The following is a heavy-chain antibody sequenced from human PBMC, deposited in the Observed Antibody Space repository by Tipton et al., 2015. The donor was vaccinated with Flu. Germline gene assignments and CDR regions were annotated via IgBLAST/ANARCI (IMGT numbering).Heavy chain of an antibody. Sequence: TLSLTCTVSGGSISSYYWSWIRQPPGKGLEWIGYIYYSGSTNYNPSLKSRVTISVDTSKNQFSLKLSSVTAADTAVYYCARTGSGYYGYYGMDVWGQGTTVTVSS. CDR1: GGSISSYY. D-gene: IGHD3-3*01. CDR2: IYYSGST. J-gene: IGHJ6*02. V-gene: IGHV4-59*01. CDR3: ARTGSGYYGYYGMDV.